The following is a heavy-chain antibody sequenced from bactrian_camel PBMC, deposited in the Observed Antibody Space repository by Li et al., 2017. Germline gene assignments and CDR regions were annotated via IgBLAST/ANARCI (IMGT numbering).Heavy chain of an antibody. D-gene: IGHD7*01. CDR1: GFPFATGD. J-gene: IGHJ4*01. CDR3: AADPALTRRCRESPAHWSRPPCSYDYRY. CDR2: VGGDGRR. V-gene: IGHV3S53*01. Sequence: HVQLVESGGGSVHAGETLILSCTAAGFPFATGDMAWYRQAPGNECELVSIVGGDGRRVYADSVKGRFTASIDNVKNTVYLTMNSLKPDDAGVYYCAADPALTRRCRESPAHWSRPPCSYDYRYWGQGTQVTVS.